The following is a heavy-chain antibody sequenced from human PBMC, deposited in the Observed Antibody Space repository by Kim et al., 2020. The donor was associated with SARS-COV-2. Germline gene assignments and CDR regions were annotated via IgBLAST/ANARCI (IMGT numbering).Heavy chain of an antibody. CDR3: ARGGSGSLDY. CDR2: INGDGRNT. Sequence: GGSLRHSCAASGFTFSRYWMHWVRQAPGKGLVWVSHINGDGRNTSYADSVKGRVTISRDNAKNTLYLQMNSLRAEDTAVYYCARGGSGSLDYWGQGTLVT. V-gene: IGHV3-74*01. CDR1: GFTFSRYW. J-gene: IGHJ4*02. D-gene: IGHD3-16*01.